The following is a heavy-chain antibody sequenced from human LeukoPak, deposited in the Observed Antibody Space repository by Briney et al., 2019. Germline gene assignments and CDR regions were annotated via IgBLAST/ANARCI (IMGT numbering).Heavy chain of an antibody. CDR3: ARGHGVWYYFDSSVSLFDY. V-gene: IGHV1-8*01. Sequence: GASVKVSCKASGYTFTSYDINWVRQATGQGLEWIGWMNPNSGNTGYAQKFQGRVTMTRNTSVSTAYMELSSLRSEDTAVYYCARGHGVWYYFDSSVSLFDYWGQGTLVTVSS. CDR2: MNPNSGNT. J-gene: IGHJ4*02. D-gene: IGHD3-22*01. CDR1: GYTFTSYD.